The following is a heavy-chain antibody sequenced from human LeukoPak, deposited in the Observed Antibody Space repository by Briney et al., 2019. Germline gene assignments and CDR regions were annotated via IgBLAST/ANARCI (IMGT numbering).Heavy chain of an antibody. Sequence: GGSLRLSCAASGFTVSSSYMTWVRQAPGKGLEWVSVIYSSGSTYYADSVKGRFTISRDSSKNTLYLQMNSLRAEDTAVYYCARSEWLLLHYWGQGTLVTVSS. CDR2: IYSSGST. CDR3: ARSEWLLLHY. CDR1: GFTVSSSY. J-gene: IGHJ4*02. D-gene: IGHD3-22*01. V-gene: IGHV3-53*01.